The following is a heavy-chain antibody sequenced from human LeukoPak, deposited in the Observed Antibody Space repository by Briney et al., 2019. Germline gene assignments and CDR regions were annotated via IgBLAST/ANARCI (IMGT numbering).Heavy chain of an antibody. CDR1: GFTFSDYY. D-gene: IGHD6-19*01. CDR2: ISSSGSTI. V-gene: IGHV3-11*04. CDR3: ARIAVAGRWGYYYYYYMDV. J-gene: IGHJ6*03. Sequence: GGSLRLSCAASGFTFSDYYMSWIRQAPGKGLEWVSYISSSGSTIYYADSVKGRFTISRDNAKNSLYLQMNSLRAEDTAVYYCARIAVAGRWGYYYYYYMDVWGKGTTVTVSS.